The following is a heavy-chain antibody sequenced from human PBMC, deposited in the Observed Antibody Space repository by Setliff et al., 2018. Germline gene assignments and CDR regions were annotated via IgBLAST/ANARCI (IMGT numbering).Heavy chain of an antibody. J-gene: IGHJ4*02. CDR3: ARAYGISWSAVDY. CDR2: INTNTGNP. D-gene: IGHD6-13*01. Sequence: SVKVSCKASGYTFTGYAMNWVRQAPGQGLEWMGWINTNTGNPTYAQGFTGRFVFSLETSVSTAYLQINSLKAADTAIYYCARAYGISWSAVDYWGQGTVVTVSS. CDR1: GYTFTGYA. V-gene: IGHV7-4-1*02.